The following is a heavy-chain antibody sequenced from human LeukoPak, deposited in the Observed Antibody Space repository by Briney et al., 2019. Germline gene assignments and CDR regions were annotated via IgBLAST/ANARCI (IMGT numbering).Heavy chain of an antibody. D-gene: IGHD5-18*01. J-gene: IGHJ5*02. CDR2: IYNIETT. CDR3: ARGSDGYRFDP. CDR1: DGSMTNYH. Sequence: PSETLSLTCTVSDGSMTNYHWTWIRQAPGKAPEYIGYIYNIETTNYNPSLKSRFTVSVHTSKKQFSLRLNSVTAADTAVYYCARGSDGYRFDPWGQGILVTVSS. V-gene: IGHV4-59*01.